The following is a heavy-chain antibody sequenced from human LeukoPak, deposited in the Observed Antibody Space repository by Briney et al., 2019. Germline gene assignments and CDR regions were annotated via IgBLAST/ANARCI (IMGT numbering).Heavy chain of an antibody. V-gene: IGHV1-18*04. Sequence: ASVKVSCKASGYTFTGYYMHWVRQAPGQGLEWMGWISAYNGNTNYAQKLQGRVTMTTDTSTSTAYMELRSLRPDDTAVYYCARVPHIVVVPAASIDYWGQGTLVTVSS. CDR3: ARVPHIVVVPAASIDY. CDR1: GYTFTGYY. J-gene: IGHJ4*02. CDR2: ISAYNGNT. D-gene: IGHD2-2*01.